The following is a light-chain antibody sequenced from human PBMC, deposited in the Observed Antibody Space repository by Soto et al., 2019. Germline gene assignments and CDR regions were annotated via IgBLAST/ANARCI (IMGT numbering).Light chain of an antibody. CDR3: QKCDSAPLT. V-gene: IGKV1-27*01. CDR1: QGITNY. J-gene: IGKJ4*01. CDR2: VAS. Sequence: DIQMTQSPSSLSASVGDRVTITCRASQGITNYLAWYQQKPGKVPKLLIYVASTLQSGVPSRFSGTGSGTDFTLTISNLQREDVATYYCQKCDSAPLTFGGGTKVEIK.